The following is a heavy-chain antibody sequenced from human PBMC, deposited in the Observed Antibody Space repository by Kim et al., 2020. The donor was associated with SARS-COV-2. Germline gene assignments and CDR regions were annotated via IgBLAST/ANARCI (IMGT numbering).Heavy chain of an antibody. V-gene: IGHV3-21*01. D-gene: IGHD5-18*01. CDR3: AREWTGYSYGFYYFDY. J-gene: IGHJ4*02. CDR2: ISSSSSYI. CDR1: GFTFSSYS. Sequence: GGSLRLSCAASGFTFSSYSMNWVRQAPGKGLEWVSSISSSSSYIYYADSVKGRFTISRDNAKNSLYLQMNSLRAEDTAVYYCAREWTGYSYGFYYFDYWGQGTLVTVSS.